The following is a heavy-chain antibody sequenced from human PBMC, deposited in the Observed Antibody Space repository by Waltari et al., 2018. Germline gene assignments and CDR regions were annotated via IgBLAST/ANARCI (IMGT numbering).Heavy chain of an antibody. CDR2: ISYDGNKE. V-gene: IGHV3-30-3*01. J-gene: IGHJ4*02. Sequence: QVHLVESGGGVWGGVVQPGRSLRLSCAASGFSFSSYARHWVRQVPGXXLEXXXIISYDGNKEFYADSVKGRFTISRDNSKNTVDLQMDSLRPDDTGVYYCAREREWGLLSFGELSYWGQGTLVTVSS. D-gene: IGHD3-10*01. CDR3: AREREWGLLSFGELSY. CDR1: GFSFSSYA.